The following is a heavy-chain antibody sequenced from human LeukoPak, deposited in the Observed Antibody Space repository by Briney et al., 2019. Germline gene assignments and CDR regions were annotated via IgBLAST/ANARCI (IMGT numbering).Heavy chain of an antibody. CDR3: AKDYDSSGYYPDY. CDR1: GFTVSSNY. D-gene: IGHD3-22*01. V-gene: IGHV3-7*03. CDR2: ISQDGSEM. Sequence: GGSLRLSCAASGFTVSSNYMSWVRQAPGKGLEWVANISQDGSEMFFVDSMNGRLTISRDNAKNSLYLQMNSLRAEDTALYYCAKDYDSSGYYPDYWGQGTLVTVSS. J-gene: IGHJ4*02.